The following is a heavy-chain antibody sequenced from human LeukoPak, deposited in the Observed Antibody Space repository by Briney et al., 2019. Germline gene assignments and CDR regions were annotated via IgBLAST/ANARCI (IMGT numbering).Heavy chain of an antibody. D-gene: IGHD5-24*01. CDR2: ISYDGSNK. CDR3: AKASRDGYNLFDY. CDR1: GFTFSSYG. J-gene: IGHJ4*02. V-gene: IGHV3-30*18. Sequence: GRSLRLSCAASGFTFSSYGMHWVRQAPGKGLEWVAVISYDGSNKYYADSVKGRFTISRDNSKNTLYLQMNSLRAEDTAVYYCAKASRDGYNLFDYWGRGTLVTVSS.